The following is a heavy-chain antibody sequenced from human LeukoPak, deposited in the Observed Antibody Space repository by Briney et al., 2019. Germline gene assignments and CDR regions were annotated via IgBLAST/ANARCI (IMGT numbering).Heavy chain of an antibody. CDR1: GFTFSSYA. D-gene: IGHD6-6*01. CDR3: AKDLEEYSRSSFYYGMDA. Sequence: GGSLRLSCAASGFTFSSYAMSWVRQAPGKGLEWVSVISGSGGSTDYADSVKGRFTIPRDNSKNTLYLQMNSLRAEDTAVYYCAKDLEEYSRSSFYYGMDAWGQGTTVTVSS. CDR2: ISGSGGST. V-gene: IGHV3-23*01. J-gene: IGHJ6*02.